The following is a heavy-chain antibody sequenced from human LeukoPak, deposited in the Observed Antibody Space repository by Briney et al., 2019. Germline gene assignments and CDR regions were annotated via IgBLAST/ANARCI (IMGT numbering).Heavy chain of an antibody. CDR2: INHGGNT. J-gene: IGHJ4*02. D-gene: IGHD3-22*01. CDR3: ARVSYYYDSLIDY. CDR1: GGSFNNYF. Sequence: SETLSLTCAVYGGSFNNYFWSWIRQPPGKGLEWLGEINHGGNTIYNPSLKSRVTISVDTSKNQFSLKLSSVTAADTAVYYCARVSYYYDSLIDYWGQGTLVTVSS. V-gene: IGHV4-34*01.